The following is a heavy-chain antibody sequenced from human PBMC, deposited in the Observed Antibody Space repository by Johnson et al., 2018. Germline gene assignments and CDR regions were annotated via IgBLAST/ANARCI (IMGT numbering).Heavy chain of an antibody. V-gene: IGHV3-21*06. Sequence: EVQLVESGGGLVKPGGSLRLSCKASGSSFNVYSMTWVRQAPGKGLAWVACIGAASVYIQYADSVRGRFTISRDNAKNSLSLQMSALRVEDQAIYFCARGQWRVPGHRYYMDVWGRGTTVTVSS. CDR3: ARGQWRVPGHRYYMDV. CDR1: GSSFNVYS. D-gene: IGHD6-19*01. J-gene: IGHJ6*03. CDR2: IGAASVYI.